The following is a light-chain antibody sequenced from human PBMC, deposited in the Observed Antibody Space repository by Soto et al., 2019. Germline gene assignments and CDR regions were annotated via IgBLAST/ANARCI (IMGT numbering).Light chain of an antibody. CDR3: LQDYDYPRT. Sequence: ATQMTQSPSYLSASVGDRVTFACRASQGIRTELGWYQQKPGEAPKLLIYAASTLQSGVPSRFSGSGSGTDLTLTISSLQPEDFATYYRLQDYDYPRTFGQGTKVEMK. V-gene: IGKV1-6*01. CDR2: AAS. J-gene: IGKJ1*01. CDR1: QGIRTE.